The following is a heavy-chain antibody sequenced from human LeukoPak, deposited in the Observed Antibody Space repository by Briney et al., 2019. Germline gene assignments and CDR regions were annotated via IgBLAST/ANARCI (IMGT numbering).Heavy chain of an antibody. V-gene: IGHV3-21*01. CDR3: ARGGWELHDAFDI. Sequence: GGSLRLSCAASGFTFSSYSMNWVRQAPGKGLEWVSSISSSSSYIYYADSVKGRYTISRDNAKNSLYLQMNSLRAEDTAVYYCARGGWELHDAFDIWGQGTMVTVSS. CDR2: ISSSSSYI. D-gene: IGHD1-26*01. CDR1: GFTFSSYS. J-gene: IGHJ3*02.